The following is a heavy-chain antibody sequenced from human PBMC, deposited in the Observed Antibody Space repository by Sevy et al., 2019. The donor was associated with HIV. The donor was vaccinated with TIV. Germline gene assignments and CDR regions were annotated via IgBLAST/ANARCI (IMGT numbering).Heavy chain of an antibody. D-gene: IGHD6-19*01. CDR1: GFTFSSYA. J-gene: IGHJ6*02. CDR3: ARALAVAGNYGMDV. Sequence: GGSLRLSCVASGFTFSSYAMHWVRQAPGKGLEWVAVISYDGSNKYYADSVKGRFTISRDNSKNTLYLQMNSLRAEDTAVYYCARALAVAGNYGMDVWGQGTTVTVSS. CDR2: ISYDGSNK. V-gene: IGHV3-30-3*01.